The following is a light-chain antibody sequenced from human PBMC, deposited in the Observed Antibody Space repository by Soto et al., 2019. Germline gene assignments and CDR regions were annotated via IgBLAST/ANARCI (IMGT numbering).Light chain of an antibody. CDR3: QLYNNWRPVT. Sequence: VLGEYQDTRCVSRGERAKISVIASQSISDTLAWYQQKPGQAPRLLIYGASTRATGIPARFIVSGSGTEITLTSRGLQSEEFAFSCCQLYNNWRPVTYGQGTKVDIK. CDR2: GAS. CDR1: QSISDT. J-gene: IGKJ1*01. V-gene: IGKV3-15*01.